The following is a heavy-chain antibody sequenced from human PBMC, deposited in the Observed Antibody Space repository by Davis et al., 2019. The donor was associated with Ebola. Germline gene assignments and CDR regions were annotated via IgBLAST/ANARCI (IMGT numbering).Heavy chain of an antibody. CDR3: ARDEDV. J-gene: IGHJ6*02. Sequence: GGSLRLSCAASGFTFSNYELNWVRQAPGKGLGWVSFIGENGGTTKYSDSVKGRFTISRDNTKNSLYLQMNSLRAEDTAVYYCARDEDVWGQGTTVTVSS. CDR1: GFTFSNYE. CDR2: IGENGGTT. V-gene: IGHV3-48*03.